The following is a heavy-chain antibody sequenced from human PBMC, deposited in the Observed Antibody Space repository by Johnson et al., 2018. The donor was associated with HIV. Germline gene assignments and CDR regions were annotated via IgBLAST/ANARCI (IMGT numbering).Heavy chain of an antibody. CDR3: AKPPSRGADAFDI. Sequence: QVQLVESGGGVVQPGRSLRVSCGASGFTFSSHDMHWVRQAPGKGLEWVAVISYDGRNQYCADSVKGRFTISRDNSKKTVYQQMNSLGPEDTAVYYCAKPPSRGADAFDIWGQGTMVTVSS. D-gene: IGHD3-16*01. CDR1: GFTFSSHD. CDR2: ISYDGRNQ. V-gene: IGHV3-30*18. J-gene: IGHJ3*02.